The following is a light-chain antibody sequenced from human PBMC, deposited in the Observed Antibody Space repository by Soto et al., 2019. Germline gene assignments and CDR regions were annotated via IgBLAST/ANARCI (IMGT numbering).Light chain of an antibody. CDR3: QQSYSSWT. J-gene: IGKJ1*01. CDR1: QSVSSY. V-gene: IGKV3-11*01. Sequence: PATLSLSPGERATLSCRASQSVSSYLAWYQQKPGQAPRLLIYDASNRATGIPARFSGSGSGTDFTLTISSLEPEDFATYYCQQSYSSWTFGQGTKVDIK. CDR2: DAS.